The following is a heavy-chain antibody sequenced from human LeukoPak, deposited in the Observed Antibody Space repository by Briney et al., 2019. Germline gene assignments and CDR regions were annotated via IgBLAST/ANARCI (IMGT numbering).Heavy chain of an antibody. Sequence: GGSLRLSCAASGFTVGSNYMSWVRQAPGKGLEWVSVIYSGGSTYYADSVKGRFTISRDNSKNTLYLQMNSLRAEDTAVYYCARVVLRYFDWLPYYFDYWGQGTLVTVSS. D-gene: IGHD3-9*01. CDR1: GFTVGSNY. J-gene: IGHJ4*02. CDR3: ARVVLRYFDWLPYYFDY. V-gene: IGHV3-53*01. CDR2: IYSGGST.